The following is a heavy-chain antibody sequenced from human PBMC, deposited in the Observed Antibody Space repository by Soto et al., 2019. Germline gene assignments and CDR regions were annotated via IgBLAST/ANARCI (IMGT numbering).Heavy chain of an antibody. Sequence: EVQLVESGGGLVQPGGSLRLSCAASGFTFSGYEMNWVRQAPGKGLEWISYISSSGSTIYYADSVKGRFTISRDNAKNSLYLQMNSLRAEDTAVYYCARAGREKQQPPTYGMDVWGQGTTVTVSS. CDR2: ISSSGSTI. CDR3: ARAGREKQQPPTYGMDV. D-gene: IGHD6-13*01. V-gene: IGHV3-48*03. J-gene: IGHJ6*02. CDR1: GFTFSGYE.